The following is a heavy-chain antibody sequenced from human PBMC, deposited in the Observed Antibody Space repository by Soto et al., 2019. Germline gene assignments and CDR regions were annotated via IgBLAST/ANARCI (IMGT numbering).Heavy chain of an antibody. D-gene: IGHD2-2*01. CDR2: ISAYNGNT. CDR3: ARVRGDIVVVPAATTYYYYGMDV. J-gene: IGHJ6*02. V-gene: IGHV1-18*01. CDR1: GYTFTSYG. Sequence: QVQLVQSGAEVKKPGASVKVSCKASGYTFTSYGISWVRQAPGQGLEWMGWISAYNGNTNYAQKLQGRVTMTTDTSTSTDYMELRSLRYDDTAVYYCARVRGDIVVVPAATTYYYYGMDVWGQGTTVTVSS.